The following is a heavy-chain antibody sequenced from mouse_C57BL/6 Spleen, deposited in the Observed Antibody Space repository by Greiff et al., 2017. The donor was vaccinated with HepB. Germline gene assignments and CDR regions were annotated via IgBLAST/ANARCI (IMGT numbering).Heavy chain of an antibody. CDR3: ARMGLRRFAY. J-gene: IGHJ3*01. V-gene: IGHV1-50*01. CDR2: IDPSDSYT. D-gene: IGHD2-4*01. Sequence: QLQQPGAELVKPGASVKLSCKASGYTFTSYWMQWVKQRPGQGLEWIGEIDPSDSYTNYNQKFKGKATLTVDTSSRTAYMQLSSLTSEDSAVYYCARMGLRRFAYWGQGTLVTVSA. CDR1: GYTFTSYW.